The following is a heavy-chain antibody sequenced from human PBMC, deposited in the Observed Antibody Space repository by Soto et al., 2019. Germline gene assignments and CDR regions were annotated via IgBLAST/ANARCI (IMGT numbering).Heavy chain of an antibody. CDR2: ISYDGSNK. J-gene: IGHJ5*02. CDR1: GFTFSSYA. Sequence: QVQLVESGGGVVQPGRSLRLSCAASGFTFSSYAMHWVRQAPGKGLEWVAVISYDGSNKYYADSVKGRFTISRDNSKNTLYLQMNSLRADDTAVYYCARDPNSNWNDGIWFDPCGQGTLVTVSS. CDR3: ARDPNSNWNDGIWFDP. D-gene: IGHD1-1*01. V-gene: IGHV3-30-3*01.